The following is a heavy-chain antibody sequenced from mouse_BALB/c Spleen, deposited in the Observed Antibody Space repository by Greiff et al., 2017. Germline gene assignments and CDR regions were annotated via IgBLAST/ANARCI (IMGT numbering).Heavy chain of an antibody. J-gene: IGHJ4*01. CDR3: TRKNYGKSMDY. Sequence: EVMLVESGGGLVKPGGSLKLSCAASGFTFSSYTMSWVRQTPEKRLEWVATISSGGSYTYYPDSVKGRFTISRDNAKNPLYLQMSSLKSEDTAMYYCTRKNYGKSMDYWGQGTSVTVSS. CDR2: ISSGGSYT. D-gene: IGHD2-1*01. CDR1: GFTFSSYT. V-gene: IGHV5-6-4*01.